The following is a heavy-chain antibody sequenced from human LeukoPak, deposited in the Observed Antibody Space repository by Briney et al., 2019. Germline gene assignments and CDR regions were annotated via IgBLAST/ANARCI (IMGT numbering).Heavy chain of an antibody. D-gene: IGHD6-13*01. J-gene: IGHJ4*02. V-gene: IGHV3-23*01. CDR3: AKDVAAAGYTRAIFDY. CDR2: ISGSGGST. CDR1: GFSFSSYA. Sequence: GGSLRLSCTASGFSFSSYAMSWVRQAPGKGLEWVSAISGSGGSTYYADSVKGRFTTSRDNSKNTPYLQMNSLRAEDTAVYYCAKDVAAAGYTRAIFDYWGQGTLVTVSS.